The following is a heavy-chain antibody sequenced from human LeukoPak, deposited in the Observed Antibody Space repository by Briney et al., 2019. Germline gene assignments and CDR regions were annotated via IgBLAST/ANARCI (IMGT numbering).Heavy chain of an antibody. CDR3: ARVGITMVSYYMDV. D-gene: IGHD3-10*01. V-gene: IGHV3-74*01. Sequence: GGSLRLSCAASGFTFSDYWMHWVRQAPGKGLVWVSRINRDGRSTSYADSVKGRFTISRDNAKNTLYLQMNSLRAEDTAVYYCARVGITMVSYYMDVWGKGTTVTVSS. CDR2: INRDGRST. J-gene: IGHJ6*03. CDR1: GFTFSDYW.